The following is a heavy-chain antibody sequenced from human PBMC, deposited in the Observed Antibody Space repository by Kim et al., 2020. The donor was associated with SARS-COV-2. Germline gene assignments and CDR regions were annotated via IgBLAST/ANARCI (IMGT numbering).Heavy chain of an antibody. V-gene: IGHV4-39*07. CDR3: ARVFGSGGYYKYYYGMDV. CDR2: IYYTGST. D-gene: IGHD3-10*01. Sequence: SETLSLTCTVSGGSISSSSYYWGWIRQPPGKGLEWIGSIYYTGSTYYNPSLKSRVTISVDTSKNQFSLKLSSVTAADTAVYYCARVFGSGGYYKYYYGMDVWGQGTTVTVSS. CDR1: GGSISSSSYY. J-gene: IGHJ6*02.